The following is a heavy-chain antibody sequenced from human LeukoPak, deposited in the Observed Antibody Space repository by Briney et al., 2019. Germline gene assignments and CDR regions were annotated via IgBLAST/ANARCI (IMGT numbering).Heavy chain of an antibody. CDR1: GFTFGSYA. V-gene: IGHV3-64D*06. Sequence: LAGGSLRLSCSASGFTFGSYAMHWVRQAPGKGLEYVSAISSNGGSTYYADSVKGRFTISRDNSKNTLCLQMSSLRAEDTAVYYCVKDRGVAAAGFDYWGQGTLVTVSS. J-gene: IGHJ4*02. CDR3: VKDRGVAAAGFDY. CDR2: ISSNGGST. D-gene: IGHD6-13*01.